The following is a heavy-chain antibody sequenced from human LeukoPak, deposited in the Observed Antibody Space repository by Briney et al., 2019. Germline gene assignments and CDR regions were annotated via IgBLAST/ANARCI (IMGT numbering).Heavy chain of an antibody. V-gene: IGHV1-46*01. J-gene: IGHJ6*02. CDR2: LNPSVCST. D-gene: IGHD4/OR15-4a*01. CDR1: GYTFTNYY. Sequence: ASVTVSCKASGYTFTNYYLHWVRQVPGQGLEWMGVLNPSVCSTSYAQKFQGRVTMTRDTSMSTVYMELSSLRSEDTAVYYCARVDIRSDYHYYYGMDVRGQGTTVTVSS. CDR3: ARVDIRSDYHYYYGMDV.